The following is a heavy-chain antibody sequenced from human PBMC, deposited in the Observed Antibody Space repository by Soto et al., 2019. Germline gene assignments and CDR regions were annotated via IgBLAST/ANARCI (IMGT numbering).Heavy chain of an antibody. J-gene: IGHJ6*02. CDR3: ARMSRLEPPDYYYYGMDV. D-gene: IGHD1-1*01. CDR1: GFTFSSYD. V-gene: IGHV3-13*01. Sequence: GGSLRLSCAASGFTFSSYDMHWVRQATGKGLEWVSAIGTAGDTYYPGSVKGRFTISRENAKNSLYLQMNSPRAGDTAVYYCARMSRLEPPDYYYYGMDVWGQGTTVTVSS. CDR2: IGTAGDT.